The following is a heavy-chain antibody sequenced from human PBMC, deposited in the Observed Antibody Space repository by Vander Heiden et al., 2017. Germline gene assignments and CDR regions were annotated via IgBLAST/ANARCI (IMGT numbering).Heavy chain of an antibody. V-gene: IGHV3-15*07. CDR1: GFTFRNAW. CDR2: IKNKIDGGAV. CDR3: ATPPPSGSYSTVHTFDI. Sequence: EGQLVESGGGLVKPGGSLRLSCVASGFTFRNAWMNWCRQAPGKGLEWVGRIKNKIDGGAVDYASPGKGRFIISRDDSKNTLYLQMNSLKTEDTAVYYCATPPPSGSYSTVHTFDIWGQGTMVSVSS. D-gene: IGHD1-26*01. J-gene: IGHJ3*02.